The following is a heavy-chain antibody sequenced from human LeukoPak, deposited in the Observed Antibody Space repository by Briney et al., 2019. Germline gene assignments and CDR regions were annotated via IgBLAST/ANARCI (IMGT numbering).Heavy chain of an antibody. V-gene: IGHV7-4-1*02. CDR1: GYAFTSYA. CDR2: INNNTGNP. J-gene: IGHJ4*02. D-gene: IGHD3-22*01. Sequence: ASVKVSCKASGYAFTSYAMNWVRQAPGQGLEWMGWINNNTGNPTYAQGFTGRFVFSLDTSVSTAYLQISSLKAEDTAVYYCASSHSSGYYLHGFDYWGQGTLVTVSS. CDR3: ASSHSSGYYLHGFDY.